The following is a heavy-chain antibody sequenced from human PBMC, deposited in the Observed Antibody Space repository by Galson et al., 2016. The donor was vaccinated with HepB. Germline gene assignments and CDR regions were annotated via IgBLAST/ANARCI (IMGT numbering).Heavy chain of an antibody. Sequence: SLRLSCAASGFTFRNYGMAWVRQAPGKGLGWVTSLSGSGGGAFLADSVKGRFTISRDNSNKTVYRQMNSLRVEDTAVYYCTKDLFPAVGGVVTYFESWGQGTLVTVS. CDR2: LSGSGGGA. D-gene: IGHD3-10*01. J-gene: IGHJ4*02. CDR1: GFTFRNYG. V-gene: IGHV3-23*01. CDR3: TKDLFPAVGGVVTYFES.